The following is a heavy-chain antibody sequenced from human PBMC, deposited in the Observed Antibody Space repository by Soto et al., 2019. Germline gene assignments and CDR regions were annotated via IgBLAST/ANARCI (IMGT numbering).Heavy chain of an antibody. CDR2: IIGSSTYI. V-gene: IGHV3-21*03. CDR1: GFSFSTYS. D-gene: IGHD1-1*01. CDR3: ARDVPAWNFDP. J-gene: IGHJ5*02. Sequence: DVQLVESGGGLVKPGGSLRLSCAASGFSFSTYSMNWVRQAPGKGLEWVSSIIGSSTYIFYADSVKGRFTISRDNAKNSLYLQMNSLRAEDTAVYYCARDVPAWNFDPWGQGTLVTVSS.